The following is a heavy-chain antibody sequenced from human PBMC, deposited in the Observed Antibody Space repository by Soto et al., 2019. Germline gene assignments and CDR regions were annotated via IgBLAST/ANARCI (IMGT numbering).Heavy chain of an antibody. Sequence: PSETLSLTCAVSGGSFRGFYWTWIRQSPGKGLEWLGDINHVGITNYNPSLKSRVTISVDTSKNQFSLKLSSVTAADTAVYYCARGGIFGVVRGWYYYYGMDVWGQGTTVTVSS. D-gene: IGHD3-3*01. CDR1: GGSFRGFY. V-gene: IGHV4-34*01. CDR3: ARGGIFGVVRGWYYYYGMDV. J-gene: IGHJ6*02. CDR2: INHVGIT.